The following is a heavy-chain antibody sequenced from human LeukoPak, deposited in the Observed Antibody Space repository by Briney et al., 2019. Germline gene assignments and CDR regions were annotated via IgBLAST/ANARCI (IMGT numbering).Heavy chain of an antibody. J-gene: IGHJ5*02. Sequence: GASVKVSCKVSGYTLTELSMHWVRQAPGKGLEWMGWINPNSGGTNYAQKFQGWVTMTRDTSISTAYMELSRLRSDDTAVYYCARDPAGSGSGAPANHWFDPWGQGTLVTVSS. CDR3: ARDPAGSGSGAPANHWFDP. CDR1: GYTLTELS. V-gene: IGHV1-2*04. D-gene: IGHD3-10*01. CDR2: INPNSGGT.